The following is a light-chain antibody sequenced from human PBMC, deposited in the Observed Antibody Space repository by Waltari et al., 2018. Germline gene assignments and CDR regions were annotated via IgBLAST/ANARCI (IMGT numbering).Light chain of an antibody. V-gene: IGLV6-57*01. CDR3: QSYDSSNLV. J-gene: IGLJ2*01. CDR2: EDN. Sequence: NFMLTQPHSVSESPGNTVTISCPRTSASIASNYVQWYQQRPGSSPTTVIYEDNQRPSGVPDRFSGSIDSSSNSASLTISGLKTEDEADYYCQSYDSSNLVFGGGTKLTVL. CDR1: SASIASNY.